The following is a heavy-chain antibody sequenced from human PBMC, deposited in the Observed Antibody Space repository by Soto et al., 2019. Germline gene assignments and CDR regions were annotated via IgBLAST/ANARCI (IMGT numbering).Heavy chain of an antibody. CDR2: IYSGGST. CDR1: GFTVSSNY. D-gene: IGHD3-3*01. CDR3: ASVGVVHYYGMDV. J-gene: IGHJ6*02. V-gene: IGHV3-53*01. Sequence: EVQLVESGGGLIQPGGSLRLSCAASGFTVSSNYMSWVRQAPGKGLEWVSVIYSGGSTYYADSVKGRFTISRDNSKNTLYIQMNSLRAEDTAVYYCASVGVVHYYGMDVWGQGTTVTVSS.